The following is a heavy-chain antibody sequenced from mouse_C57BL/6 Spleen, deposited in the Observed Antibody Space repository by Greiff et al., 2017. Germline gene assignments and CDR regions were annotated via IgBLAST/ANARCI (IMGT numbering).Heavy chain of an antibody. V-gene: IGHV1-15*01. D-gene: IGHD2-4*01. Sequence: QVQLQQSGAELVRPGASVTLSCKASGYTFTDYEMHWVKQTTVHGLEWIGAIDPETGGTAYNQKFKGKAILTAAKSSSAAYMELRSLTSEDSTVYYCTIGFYYDYDYFDYWGQGTTRTVSS. CDR2: IDPETGGT. CDR3: TIGFYYDYDYFDY. CDR1: GYTFTDYE. J-gene: IGHJ2*01.